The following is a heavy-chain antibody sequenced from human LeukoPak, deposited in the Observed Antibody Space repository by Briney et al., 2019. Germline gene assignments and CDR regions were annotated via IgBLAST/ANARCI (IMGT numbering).Heavy chain of an antibody. Sequence: PGGSLRISCAASGFTFRSYDMHWVRQAPGTGLEWVAFIRFDGSNKYYADSVKGRFTISRDNSKNTLYLQMNSLRAEDTAVYYCAKVGGIAVATFYYMDVWGKGITVTVSS. CDR1: GFTFRSYD. D-gene: IGHD6-19*01. CDR3: AKVGGIAVATFYYMDV. V-gene: IGHV3-30*02. CDR2: IRFDGSNK. J-gene: IGHJ6*03.